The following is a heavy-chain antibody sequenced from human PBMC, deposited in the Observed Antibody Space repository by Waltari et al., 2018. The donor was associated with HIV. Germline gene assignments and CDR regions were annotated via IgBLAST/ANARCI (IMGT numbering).Heavy chain of an antibody. V-gene: IGHV4-34*01. CDR2: INHSGST. J-gene: IGHJ6*02. CDR3: ARGSMVRGAPGMDV. Sequence: QVQLQQWGAGLLKPSETLSLTCAVYGGSFSGYYWSWIRQPPGKGLEWIGEINHSGSTNYNPSLKSRGTISVDTSKNQFSLKLSSVTAADTAVYYCARGSMVRGAPGMDVWGQGTTVTVSS. D-gene: IGHD3-10*01. CDR1: GGSFSGYY.